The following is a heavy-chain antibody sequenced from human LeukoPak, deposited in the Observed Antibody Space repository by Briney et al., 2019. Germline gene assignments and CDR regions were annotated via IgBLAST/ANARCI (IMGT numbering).Heavy chain of an antibody. Sequence: SETLSPTRAVYGGSFSGYYWSWIRQPPGKGLEWIGEINHSGSTNYNPSLKSRVTLSVDTSKNQISLKLSSVTAADTAVYYCARGGGVSGSYDRLILRYWGQGTLVTVSS. CDR3: ARGGGVSGSYDRLILRY. D-gene: IGHD3-16*01. V-gene: IGHV4-34*01. CDR1: GGSFSGYY. CDR2: INHSGST. J-gene: IGHJ4*02.